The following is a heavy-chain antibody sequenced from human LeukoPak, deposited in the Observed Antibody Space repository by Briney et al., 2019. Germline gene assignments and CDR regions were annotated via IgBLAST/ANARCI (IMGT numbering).Heavy chain of an antibody. J-gene: IGHJ5*02. Sequence: SETLSLTCAVYGGSSSGYYWSWIRQPPGEGLEWIGEINHGGSTSYNPSLKSRVTISVDTSKNQFSLKLTSVTAADTAVYYCARDGRYCSTTNCHAGEGWFDPWGQGTLVTVSS. CDR3: ARDGRYCSTTNCHAGEGWFDP. CDR2: INHGGST. CDR1: GGSSSGYY. V-gene: IGHV4-34*01. D-gene: IGHD2-2*01.